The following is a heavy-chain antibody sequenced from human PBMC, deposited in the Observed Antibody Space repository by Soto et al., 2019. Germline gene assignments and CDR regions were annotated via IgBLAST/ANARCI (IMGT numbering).Heavy chain of an antibody. J-gene: IGHJ4*02. CDR3: ARLHRIAVAGLDY. D-gene: IGHD6-19*01. CDR2: IYYSGST. CDR1: GGSISSSNYY. Sequence: SETLSLTCTVSGGSISSSNYYWGWIRQPPGKGLEWIGSIYYSGSTYYNPSLKSRVTISVDTSKNQFSLQLSSVTATDTGVYYCARLHRIAVAGLDYWGQGTLVTVSS. V-gene: IGHV4-39*01.